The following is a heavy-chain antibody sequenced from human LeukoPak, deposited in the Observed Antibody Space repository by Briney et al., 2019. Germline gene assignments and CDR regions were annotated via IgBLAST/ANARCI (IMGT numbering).Heavy chain of an antibody. CDR3: TGDMAVAVFDQ. CDR2: INTKTGKP. V-gene: IGHV7-4-1*02. CDR1: GYTFTSYA. J-gene: IGHJ4*02. D-gene: IGHD6-19*01. Sequence: GASVKVSCKASGYTFTSYAINWVRQAPGQGLEWMGWINTKTGKPAYAQGFTGRYVFSLDTSVSTAYLQINSLKAEDTAVYYCTGDMAVAVFDQWGQGTLVTVSS.